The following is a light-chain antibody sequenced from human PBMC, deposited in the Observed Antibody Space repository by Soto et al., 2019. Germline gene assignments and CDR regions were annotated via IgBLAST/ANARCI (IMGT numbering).Light chain of an antibody. CDR1: SSDVGGYNF. CDR3: SSYTTSSTSV. CDR2: EIS. V-gene: IGLV2-14*01. J-gene: IGLJ1*01. Sequence: QSALTQPASVSGSPGQSINISCTGTSSDVGGYNFVSWYQQYPGKAPKLMIFEISNRPSEVSNRFSGSKSGNTASLTISGLQAEDEADYYCSSYTTSSTSVFGTGTKVTVL.